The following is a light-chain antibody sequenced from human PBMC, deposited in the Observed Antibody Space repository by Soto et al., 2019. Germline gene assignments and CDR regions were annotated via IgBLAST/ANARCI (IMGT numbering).Light chain of an antibody. CDR2: PAS. CDR3: LQDNNFPLT. Sequence: AIQMTQSPSSLSASVGDRVTITCRASQGIRDDLGWYQQKPGKAPKLLIYPASTLQSGVPSRFSGSGSGTDFTLTINSLQPEDFATYYCLQDNNFPLTFGGGTKVEIK. V-gene: IGKV1-6*01. J-gene: IGKJ4*01. CDR1: QGIRDD.